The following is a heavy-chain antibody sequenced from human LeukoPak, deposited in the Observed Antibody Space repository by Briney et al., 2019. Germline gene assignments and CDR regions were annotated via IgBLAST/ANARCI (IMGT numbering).Heavy chain of an antibody. CDR2: IIPIFGTA. D-gene: IGHD1-1*01. CDR3: ARAHRQLERLGRYYFDY. V-gene: IGHV1-69*13. Sequence: ASVKVSCKASGYTFTSYAMNWVRQAPGQGLEWMGGIIPIFGTANYAQKFQGRVTITADESTSTAYMELSSLRSEDTAVYYCARAHRQLERLGRYYFDYWGQGTLVTVSS. J-gene: IGHJ4*02. CDR1: GYTFTSYA.